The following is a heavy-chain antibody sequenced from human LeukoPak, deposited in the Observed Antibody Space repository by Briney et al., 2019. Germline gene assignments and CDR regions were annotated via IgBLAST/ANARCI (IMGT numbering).Heavy chain of an antibody. Sequence: SETLSLTCTVSGGSIRSDSYYWGWSRQPPGKGLEWIGSVYDSGSTYYNPTLESRVTISVDTSKNQFSLRLRFVTAADTAVYYCARDFIRTRWFDPWGQGTLVTVSS. V-gene: IGHV4-39*07. CDR2: VYDSGST. J-gene: IGHJ5*02. CDR1: GGSIRSDSYY. D-gene: IGHD1-1*01. CDR3: ARDFIRTRWFDP.